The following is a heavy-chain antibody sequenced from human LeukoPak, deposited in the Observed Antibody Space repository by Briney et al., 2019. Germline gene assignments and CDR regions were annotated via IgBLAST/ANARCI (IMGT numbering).Heavy chain of an antibody. CDR1: GYTFTSYA. CDR3: ARDPSKRSFGELFVSYGMDV. D-gene: IGHD3-10*01. J-gene: IGHJ6*02. Sequence: GASVKVSCKAAGYTFTSYAMHWVRQAPGQRLEWMGWINAGNGNTKYSQKFQGRVTITRDTSASTPYMELSSLRSEDTAVYYCARDPSKRSFGELFVSYGMDVWGQGTTVTVSS. CDR2: INAGNGNT. V-gene: IGHV1-3*01.